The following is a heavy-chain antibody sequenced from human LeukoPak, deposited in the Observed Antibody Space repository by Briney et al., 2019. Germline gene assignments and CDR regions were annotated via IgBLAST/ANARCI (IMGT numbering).Heavy chain of an antibody. CDR2: ISGSGGST. Sequence: GGSLRLSCAASGFTFSSYAMSWVRQAPGKGLEWASAISGSGGSTYYADSVKGRFTISRDNSKNTLYLQMNSLRAEDTAVYYCTVPAAMLKDYYMDVWGKGTTVTVSS. D-gene: IGHD2-2*01. J-gene: IGHJ6*03. V-gene: IGHV3-23*01. CDR1: GFTFSSYA. CDR3: TVPAAMLKDYYMDV.